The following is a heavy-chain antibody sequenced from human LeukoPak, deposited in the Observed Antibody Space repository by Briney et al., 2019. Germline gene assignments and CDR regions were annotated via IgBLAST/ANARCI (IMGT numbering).Heavy chain of an antibody. V-gene: IGHV3-74*01. D-gene: IGHD3-10*01. CDR1: GFRFSNSW. CDR2: MKTDGTRI. CDR3: ARGADHGGSYYPD. J-gene: IGHJ4*02. Sequence: GGSLRLSCAASGFRFSNSWMYWVRQGPGKGPGWVSRMKTDGTRIEYADSVKGRFTISRDNAKNTLFLQMSSLRVEDTAVYYCARGADHGGSYYPDWGQGTRVTVSS.